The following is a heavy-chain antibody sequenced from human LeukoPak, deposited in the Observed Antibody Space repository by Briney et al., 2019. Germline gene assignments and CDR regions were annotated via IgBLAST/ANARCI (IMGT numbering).Heavy chain of an antibody. CDR1: GYTFTSYD. Sequence: PPGSVKVSCKASGYTFTSYDMHWVRQAPGQGLKWMGIINPSGGSTSYAQKFKGRVTMTRATSTSPVYMKLSSLRSEDTAVYYCPRSASDYYDSSGYYLRLDYWRQGTLVTVST. CDR3: PRSASDYYDSSGYYLRLDY. V-gene: IGHV1-46*01. J-gene: IGHJ4*02. CDR2: INPSGGST. D-gene: IGHD3-22*01.